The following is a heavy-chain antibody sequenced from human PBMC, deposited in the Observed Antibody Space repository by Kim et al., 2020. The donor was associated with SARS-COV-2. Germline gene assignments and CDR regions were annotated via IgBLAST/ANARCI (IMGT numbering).Heavy chain of an antibody. CDR2: IIPIFGTA. V-gene: IGHV1-69*13. Sequence: SVKVSCKASGGTFSSYAISWVRQAPGQGLEWMGGIIPIFGTANYAQKFQGRVTITADESTSTAYMELSSLRSEDTAVYYCARGGYYYGSGSFNWFDPWGQGTLVTVSS. CDR1: GGTFSSYA. J-gene: IGHJ5*02. CDR3: ARGGYYYGSGSFNWFDP. D-gene: IGHD3-10*01.